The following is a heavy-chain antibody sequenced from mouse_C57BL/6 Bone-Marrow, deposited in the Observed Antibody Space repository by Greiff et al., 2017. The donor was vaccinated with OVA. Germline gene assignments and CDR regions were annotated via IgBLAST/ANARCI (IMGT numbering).Heavy chain of an antibody. V-gene: IGHV5-12*01. Sequence: EVQRVESGGGLVQPGGSLKLSCAASGFTFSDYYMYWVRQTPEKRLEWVAYISNGGGSTYYPDTVKGRFTISRDNAKNTMYLQMSRLKSEDTAMYYCARDRGYPFAYWGQGTLVTVSA. CDR2: ISNGGGST. CDR1: GFTFSDYY. CDR3: ARDRGYPFAY. J-gene: IGHJ3*01. D-gene: IGHD2-2*01.